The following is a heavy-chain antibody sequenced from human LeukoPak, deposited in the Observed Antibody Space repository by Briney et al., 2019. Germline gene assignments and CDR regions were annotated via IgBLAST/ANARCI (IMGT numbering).Heavy chain of an antibody. V-gene: IGHV3-23*01. Sequence: GGSLRLSCAASGFTVSSNYMSWVRQAPGKGLGWVSAISGSGGNTYYADSVKGRFTISRDNSKNTLYLQMNSLRAEDTAVYYCAKGVTMIVVVPLDAFDIWGQGTMVTVSS. CDR2: ISGSGGNT. CDR3: AKGVTMIVVVPLDAFDI. D-gene: IGHD3-22*01. J-gene: IGHJ3*02. CDR1: GFTVSSNY.